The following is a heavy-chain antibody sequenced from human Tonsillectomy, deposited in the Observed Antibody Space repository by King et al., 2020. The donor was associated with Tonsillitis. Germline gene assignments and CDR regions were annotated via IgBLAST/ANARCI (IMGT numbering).Heavy chain of an antibody. J-gene: IGHJ5*02. V-gene: IGHV4-31*03. D-gene: IGHD3-10*01. CDR3: ARRTMVRGGRLDP. CDR1: GGSISSGDYY. Sequence: VQLQESGPGLVKPSQTLSLTCTVSGGSISSGDYYWGWIRQHPGKGLEWIGYIYYSGSTYYNPSLKSRVTISVDTSKNQFSLKLSSVTAADTALYDCARRTMVRGGRLDPWGQGTLVTVSS. CDR2: IYYSGST.